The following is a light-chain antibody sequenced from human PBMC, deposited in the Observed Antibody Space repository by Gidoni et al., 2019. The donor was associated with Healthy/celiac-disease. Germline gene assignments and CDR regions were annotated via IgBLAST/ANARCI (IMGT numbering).Light chain of an antibody. CDR2: EVR. CDR3: SSYTSSSLWV. J-gene: IGLJ3*02. V-gene: IGLV2-14*01. Sequence: QSARTQPASVSRSPGQSHTISCTGTRRDVGDYNYVPWDKQHPGKAPKHMIYEVRNRPSGVSNRFSGSKSGNTASLTIAGIQAEDEAEYYCSSYTSSSLWVFGGGTKLTVL. CDR1: RRDVGDYNY.